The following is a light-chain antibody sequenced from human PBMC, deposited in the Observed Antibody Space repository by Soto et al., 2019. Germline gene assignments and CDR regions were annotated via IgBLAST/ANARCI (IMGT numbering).Light chain of an antibody. V-gene: IGLV2-14*01. J-gene: IGLJ2*01. CDR3: SSYTSSNVV. Sequence: QSVLTQPASVSGSPGQSITISCTGTSSDVGGYNYVSWYQQHPGKAPKLMIYEVSNRPSGVSNRFSGSKSGNTASLTISGLQDEDEADYYCSSYTSSNVVFGGGTKLTVL. CDR1: SSDVGGYNY. CDR2: EVS.